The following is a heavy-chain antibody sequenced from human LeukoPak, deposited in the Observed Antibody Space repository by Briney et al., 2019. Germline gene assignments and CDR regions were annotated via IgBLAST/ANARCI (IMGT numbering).Heavy chain of an antibody. CDR2: IYYSGST. Sequence: SETLSLTCTVSGGSVSSSSYYWGWIRQPPGKGLEWIGSIYYSGSTYYNPSLKSRVTISVDKSKNQFSLKLISVTAADTAVYYCARDAYDSSGYSFDYWGQGTLVTVSS. CDR3: ARDAYDSSGYSFDY. J-gene: IGHJ4*02. V-gene: IGHV4-39*07. D-gene: IGHD3-22*01. CDR1: GGSVSSSSYY.